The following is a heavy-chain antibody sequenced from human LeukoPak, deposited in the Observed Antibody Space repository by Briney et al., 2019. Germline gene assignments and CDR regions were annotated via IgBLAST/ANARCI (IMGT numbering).Heavy chain of an antibody. D-gene: IGHD6-13*01. J-gene: IGHJ4*02. CDR3: ARHAGGIAAAGTRPFDY. Sequence: SETLSLTCAVYGGSFSGYYWSWIRQPPGRGLEWIGEINHSGSTNYNPSLKSRVTISVDTSKNQFSLKLSSVTAADTAVYYCARHAGGIAAAGTRPFDYWGQGTLVTVSS. V-gene: IGHV4-34*01. CDR2: INHSGST. CDR1: GGSFSGYY.